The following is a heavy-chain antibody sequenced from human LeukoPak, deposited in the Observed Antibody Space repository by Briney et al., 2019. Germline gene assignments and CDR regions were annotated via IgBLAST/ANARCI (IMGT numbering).Heavy chain of an antibody. J-gene: IGHJ4*02. CDR1: GYSISSGYY. V-gene: IGHV4-38-2*01. D-gene: IGHD1-26*01. CDR3: ATGSMLGATLTY. CDR2: IFHSGNT. Sequence: PSETLSLTCAVSGYSISSGYYWGWIRQPPGKGLEWIGTIFHSGNTYYNPSLKSRVTISVDTSKNQFSLKLSSVTAADTAVYYCATGSMLGATLTYWGQGTLVTVSS.